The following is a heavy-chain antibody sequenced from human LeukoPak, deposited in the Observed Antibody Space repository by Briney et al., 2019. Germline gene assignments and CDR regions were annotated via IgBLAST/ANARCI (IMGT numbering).Heavy chain of an antibody. CDR3: AISANARGGFDF. Sequence: PGRCLCLSCAVSLLTLTSDWISSVRQAPGQRLEWVANIKQDGSEKYYVDSVKGRFTISRDNAKNSLFLQMNSLRAEDTAVDFCAISANARGGFDFWGQGTLVTVSS. J-gene: IGHJ4*02. CDR1: LLTLTSDW. CDR2: IKQDGSEK. D-gene: IGHD4/OR15-4a*01. V-gene: IGHV3-7*01.